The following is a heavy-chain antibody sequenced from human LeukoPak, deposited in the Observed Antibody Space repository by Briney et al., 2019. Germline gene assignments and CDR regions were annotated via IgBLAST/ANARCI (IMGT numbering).Heavy chain of an antibody. CDR1: GGSISSSSYC. J-gene: IGHJ6*02. CDR3: ARHPYFSSSYYYYYGMDV. CDR2: IYYSGST. Sequence: SETLSLTCTVSGGSISSSSYCWGWIRQPPGKGLEWIGSIYYSGSTYYNPSLKSRVTISLDTSKNQFSLKLSSVTAADTAVYYCARHPYFSSSYYYYYGMDVWGQGTTVTVSS. V-gene: IGHV4-39*07. D-gene: IGHD6-6*01.